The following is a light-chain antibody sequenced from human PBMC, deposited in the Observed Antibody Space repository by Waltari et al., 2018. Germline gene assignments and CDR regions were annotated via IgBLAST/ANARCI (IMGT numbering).Light chain of an antibody. J-gene: IGKJ4*01. CDR2: AAS. CDR3: QQVNAYPHT. Sequence: DIQLTQSPSFVSASVGDRVTITCRASRGISSYLAWYQKEPGKVPKLLIYAASTLQGGAPSRFSGRGSGTEFTLTISSLQPEDFATYYCQQVNAYPHTFGGGTKVEIK. CDR1: RGISSY. V-gene: IGKV1-9*01.